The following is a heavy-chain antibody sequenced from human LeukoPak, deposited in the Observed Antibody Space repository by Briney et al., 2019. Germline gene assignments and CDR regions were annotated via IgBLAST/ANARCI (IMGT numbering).Heavy chain of an antibody. CDR1: GYTFTSYY. CDR2: INPSGGST. J-gene: IGHJ4*02. V-gene: IGHV1-46*01. D-gene: IGHD5/OR15-5a*01. CDR3: ASRSTWDGMPTGLDY. Sequence: ASVKVSCKASGYTFTSYYMHWVRQAPGQGLEWMGIINPSGGSTSYAQKFQGRVTMTRDTSTSTVYMELSSLRSEDTAVYYCASRSTWDGMPTGLDYWGQGTLVTVSS.